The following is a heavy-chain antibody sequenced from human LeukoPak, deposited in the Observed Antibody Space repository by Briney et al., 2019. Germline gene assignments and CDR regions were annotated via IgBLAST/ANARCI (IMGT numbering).Heavy chain of an antibody. CDR3: ARGPNSNWSGLDF. V-gene: IGHV3-21*01. CDR1: GFTFRNYI. D-gene: IGHD6-6*01. Sequence: GGSLRLSCAASGFTFRNYIMNWVRQAPGKGLEWVGRARSNKYYADSVKGRITISRDNAKNTLYLQVNNLRAEDTAVYYCARGPNSNWSGLDFWGQGTLLTVSS. CDR2: GRARSNK. J-gene: IGHJ4*02.